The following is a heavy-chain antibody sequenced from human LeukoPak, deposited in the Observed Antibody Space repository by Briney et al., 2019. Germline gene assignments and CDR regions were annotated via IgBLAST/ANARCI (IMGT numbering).Heavy chain of an antibody. J-gene: IGHJ5*02. D-gene: IGHD4-17*01. Sequence: AGGSLRLSCAASGFTFSSYAMHWVRQAPGKGLEWVAVISYDGSNKYYADSVKGRFTISRDNSKNTLYLQMNSLRAEDTAVYYCARSRGYGDDNWFDPWGQGTLVTVSS. CDR3: ARSRGYGDDNWFDP. V-gene: IGHV3-30-3*01. CDR2: ISYDGSNK. CDR1: GFTFSSYA.